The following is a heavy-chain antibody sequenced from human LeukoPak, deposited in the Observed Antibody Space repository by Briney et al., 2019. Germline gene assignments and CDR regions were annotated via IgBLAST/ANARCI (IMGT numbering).Heavy chain of an antibody. CDR2: IYHSGST. Sequence: SSETLSLTCTASGYSISSGYYWGWLRQPPGKGLEWIGSIYHSGSTYYNPSLKSRVTISVDTSKNQFSLKLSSVTAADTAVYYCGRVVGITRIDYWGQGTLVSVSS. CDR1: GYSISSGYY. V-gene: IGHV4-38-2*02. J-gene: IGHJ4*02. D-gene: IGHD3-10*01. CDR3: GRVVGITRIDY.